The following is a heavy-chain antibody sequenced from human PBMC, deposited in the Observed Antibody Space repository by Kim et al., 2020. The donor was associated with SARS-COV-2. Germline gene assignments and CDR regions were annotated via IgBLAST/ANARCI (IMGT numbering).Heavy chain of an antibody. Sequence: GGSLRLSCAASGFTFSSYEMNWVRQAPGKGLEWVSYISSSGSTIYYADSVKGRFTISRDNAKNSLYLQMNSLRAEDTAVYYCARDRVVVVPAATIDYYGMDVWGQGTTVTVSS. D-gene: IGHD2-2*01. V-gene: IGHV3-48*03. CDR3: ARDRVVVVPAATIDYYGMDV. CDR2: ISSSGSTI. J-gene: IGHJ6*02. CDR1: GFTFSSYE.